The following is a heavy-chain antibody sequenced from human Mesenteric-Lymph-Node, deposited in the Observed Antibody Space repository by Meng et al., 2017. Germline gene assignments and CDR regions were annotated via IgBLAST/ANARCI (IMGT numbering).Heavy chain of an antibody. D-gene: IGHD6-19*01. V-gene: IGHV1-2*02. J-gene: IGHJ3*02. CDR1: GYTFTGYY. CDR2: INPNSGGT. Sequence: ASVKVSCKASGYTFTGYYMHWVRQAPGQGLEWMGWINPNSGGTNYAQKFQGRVTMTRDTSISTAYMELSRLRSDDTAVYYCARVWGSGWYDAFDIWGQGTTVTVSS. CDR3: ARVWGSGWYDAFDI.